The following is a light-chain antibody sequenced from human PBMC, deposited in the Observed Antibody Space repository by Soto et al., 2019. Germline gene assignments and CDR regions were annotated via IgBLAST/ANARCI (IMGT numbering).Light chain of an antibody. V-gene: IGLV2-14*01. CDR1: SSDVGGYNY. Sequence: QSALTQPASVSGSPGQSITISCTGTSSDVGGYNYVSWYQQHPGKAPKLMIYDVSNRPSGVSNRFSGSKSGNTASLTISGLHAEDDADYYCSSYTSSSTPLVVFGGGTKLTVL. CDR2: DVS. J-gene: IGLJ2*01. CDR3: SSYTSSSTPLVV.